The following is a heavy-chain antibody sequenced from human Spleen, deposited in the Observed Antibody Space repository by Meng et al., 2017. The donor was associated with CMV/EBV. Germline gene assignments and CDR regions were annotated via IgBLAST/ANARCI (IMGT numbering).Heavy chain of an antibody. J-gene: IGHJ4*02. D-gene: IGHD2-2*01. CDR1: GYTFTSYG. V-gene: IGHV1-69*01. CDR3: ATLVEPPPFDY. CDR2: INPNSGGT. Sequence: QGQLVQSGAEVKKPGASVKVSCKASGYTFTSYGISWVRQAPGQGLEWMGWINPNSGGTNYAQKFQGRVTITADESTSTAYMELSSLRSEDTAVYYCATLVEPPPFDYWGQGTLVTVSS.